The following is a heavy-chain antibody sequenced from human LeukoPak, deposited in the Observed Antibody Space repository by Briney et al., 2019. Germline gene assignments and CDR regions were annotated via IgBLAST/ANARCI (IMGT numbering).Heavy chain of an antibody. D-gene: IGHD4-17*01. CDR2: IYYSGST. V-gene: IGHV4-39*01. Sequence: SETLSLTCTVSGGSISSSSYYWGWIRQPPGKGLEWIGSIYYSGSTYYNPSLKSRVTISVDTSKNQFSLKLSSVTAADTAVYYCARQGDYATKYYYYMDVWGTGTTVTISS. CDR1: GGSISSSSYY. J-gene: IGHJ6*03. CDR3: ARQGDYATKYYYYMDV.